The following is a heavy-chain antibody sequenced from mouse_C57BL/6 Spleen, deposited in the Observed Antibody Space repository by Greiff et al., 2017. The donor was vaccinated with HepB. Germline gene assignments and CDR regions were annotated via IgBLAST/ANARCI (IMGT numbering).Heavy chain of an antibody. J-gene: IGHJ3*01. CDR1: GFNIHAYY. Sequence: VQLQQSGAELVRPGASVKLSCTASGFNIHAYYMHWVKQRPEKGLEWIGRIDTEDGDTEYAQKFQGKATMTADTSTNTAYLQLSSLTSEDPAFYYCTTLGSSGYTWFAYWGEGTLVTVSA. CDR2: IDTEDGDT. D-gene: IGHD3-2*02. V-gene: IGHV14-1*01. CDR3: TTLGSSGYTWFAY.